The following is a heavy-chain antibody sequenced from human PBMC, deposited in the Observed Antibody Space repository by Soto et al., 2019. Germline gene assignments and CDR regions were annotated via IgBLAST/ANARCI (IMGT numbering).Heavy chain of an antibody. D-gene: IGHD1-20*01. V-gene: IGHV3-64D*06. CDR3: VKPLTYNSLPFAY. CDR2: IYSDGGSS. J-gene: IGHJ4*02. CDR1: GFTFSRYM. Sequence: GGSLRLSCSASGFTFSRYMMHWVRQAPGKGLQYISAIYSDGGSSYHADSVKGRFTISRDNSKNTLYLQMSSLRSDDTAVYYCVKPLTYNSLPFAYWGQGALVTVSS.